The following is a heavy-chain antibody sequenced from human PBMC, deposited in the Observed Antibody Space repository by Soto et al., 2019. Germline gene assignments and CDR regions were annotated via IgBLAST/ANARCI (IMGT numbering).Heavy chain of an antibody. CDR3: ARDLTTVTTPYYYYYMDV. CDR2: IYSGGST. J-gene: IGHJ6*03. D-gene: IGHD4-4*01. CDR1: GFTVSSNY. Sequence: EGSLRLSCAASGFTVSSNYMSWVRQAPGNGLEWVSVIYSGGSTYYADSVKGRFTISRDNSKNTLYLQMNSLRAEDTAVYYCARDLTTVTTPYYYYYMDVWGKGTTVTVSS. V-gene: IGHV3-66*01.